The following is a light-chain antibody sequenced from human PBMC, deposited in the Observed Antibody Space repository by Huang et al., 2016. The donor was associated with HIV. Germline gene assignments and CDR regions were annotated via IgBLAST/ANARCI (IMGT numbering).Light chain of an antibody. CDR1: QSVSSN. Sequence: EVVMTQSPATLSVSPGERATLSCRASQSVSSNLAWYQQKPGQAPRLLIYGASTRATGIPDRFSGSGSGTEFTLTISSLQSEDFAVYYCQQYNNWPPVTFGQGTKLEIK. CDR2: GAS. J-gene: IGKJ2*01. V-gene: IGKV3D-15*01. CDR3: QQYNNWPPVT.